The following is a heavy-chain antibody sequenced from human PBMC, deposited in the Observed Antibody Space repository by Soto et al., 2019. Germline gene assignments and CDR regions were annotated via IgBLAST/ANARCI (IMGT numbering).Heavy chain of an antibody. CDR3: ARGEAGYYYDSSGYTVTPSAFDI. V-gene: IGHV3-33*01. Sequence: GGSLRLACASSGFTFISYGMHWVRQAPGKGLVWVAVIWYDGSNKYYADSVKGRFIISRDNSKNTLYLQMNSLRAEDTAVYYCARGEAGYYYDSSGYTVTPSAFDIWGQGTMVTVSS. CDR1: GFTFISYG. J-gene: IGHJ3*02. D-gene: IGHD3-22*01. CDR2: IWYDGSNK.